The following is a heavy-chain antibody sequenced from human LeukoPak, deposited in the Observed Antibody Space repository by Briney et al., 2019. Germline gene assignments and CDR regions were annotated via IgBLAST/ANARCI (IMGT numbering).Heavy chain of an antibody. V-gene: IGHV1-18*01. CDR1: GYSFTSYG. D-gene: IGHD1-26*01. J-gene: IGHJ4*02. Sequence: GESLKISCKGSGYSFTSYGISWVRQAPGQGLEWMGWISAYNGNTNYAQKLQGRVTMTTDTSTSTAYMELRSLRSDDTAVYYCARDKGFGYSGSYEVDYWGQGTLVTVSS. CDR3: ARDKGFGYSGSYEVDY. CDR2: ISAYNGNT.